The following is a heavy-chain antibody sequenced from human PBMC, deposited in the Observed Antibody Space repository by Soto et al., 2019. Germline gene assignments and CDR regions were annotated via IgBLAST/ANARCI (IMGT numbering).Heavy chain of an antibody. V-gene: IGHV4-39*07. Sequence: SETLSLTCTVSGGSISSSDYYWGWIRPPPGKGLEWIGNIYYSGSASYNPSLKSRVTISVDTSKNQVSLKLSSVTAADTAVYYCAREGLQQLAYFDYWGQGTLVTVSS. CDR3: AREGLQQLAYFDY. D-gene: IGHD6-13*01. J-gene: IGHJ4*02. CDR2: IYYSGSA. CDR1: GGSISSSDYY.